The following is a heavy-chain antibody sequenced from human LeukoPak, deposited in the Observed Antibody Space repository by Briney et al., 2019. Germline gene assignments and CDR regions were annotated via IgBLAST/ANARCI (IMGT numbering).Heavy chain of an antibody. CDR1: GFTFSSYG. CDR2: IWYDGSNK. V-gene: IGHV3-33*01. J-gene: IGHJ4*02. CDR3: ARDPGYSSSWLFDY. D-gene: IGHD6-13*01. Sequence: GRSLRLSYAASGFTFSSYGMHWVRQAPGKGLEWVAVIWYDGSNKYYADSVKGRFTISRDNSKNTLYLQMNSLRAEDTAVYYCARDPGYSSSWLFDYWGQGTLVTVSS.